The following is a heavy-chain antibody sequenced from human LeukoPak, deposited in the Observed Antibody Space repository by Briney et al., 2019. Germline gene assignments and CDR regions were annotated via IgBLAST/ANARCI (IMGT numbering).Heavy chain of an antibody. CDR1: GFTFSSYS. J-gene: IGHJ4*02. CDR2: ISSSSSYM. D-gene: IGHD5-12*01. Sequence: KPGGSLRLSCAASGFTFSSYSMNWVRQAPGKGLEWVSCISSSSSYMYYADSVRGRFTISRDNAKRSLYLQMNSLRAEDTAVYYCARAAGGVSGYDLYYFDYWGQGALVTVSS. V-gene: IGHV3-21*01. CDR3: ARAAGGVSGYDLYYFDY.